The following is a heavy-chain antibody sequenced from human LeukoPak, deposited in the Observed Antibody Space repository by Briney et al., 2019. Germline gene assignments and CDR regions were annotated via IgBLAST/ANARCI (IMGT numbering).Heavy chain of an antibody. J-gene: IGHJ4*02. V-gene: IGHV4-38-2*02. Sequence: NPSETLSLTCAVSGYSISSGYYWGWIRQPPGKRLEWIGGIYYDGNTYHNPSLKSRVTISVDTSKNQFSLRLNSVTAADTAVYFCAREGLFGRADYGWGSRWGQGTLAIVSS. CDR1: GYSISSGYY. D-gene: IGHD3-16*01. CDR2: IYYDGNT. CDR3: AREGLFGRADYGWGSR.